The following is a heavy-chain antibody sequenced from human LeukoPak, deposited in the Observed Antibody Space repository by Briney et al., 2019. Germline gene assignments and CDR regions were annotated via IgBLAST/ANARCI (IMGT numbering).Heavy chain of an antibody. CDR2: INQHGSEE. CDR1: GFTFTTFW. Sequence: GGSLRLSCAASGFTFTTFWMSWVRQAPGKGLEGVANINQHGSEEYYVDSVKGRFTISRDNAKNSLSLRMNSLRVEDTAVYYCARHVEGGTLEIWGQGTTVTVSS. J-gene: IGHJ3*02. D-gene: IGHD1-1*01. V-gene: IGHV3-7*05. CDR3: ARHVEGGTLEI.